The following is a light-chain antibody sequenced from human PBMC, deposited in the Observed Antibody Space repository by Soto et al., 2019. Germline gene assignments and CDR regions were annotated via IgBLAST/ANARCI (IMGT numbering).Light chain of an antibody. J-gene: IGKJ1*01. CDR3: QQYNNWPPVT. CDR2: GAS. V-gene: IGKV3-15*01. CDR1: QSVSSN. Sequence: EIVMTPSPATLSESPRERAPLSCRASQSVSSNLAWYQQKPGQAPRLIIYGASTRATGIPARFSGSGSGTEFTLTISSLQSEDFAVYYCQQYNNWPPVTFGQVTKVDIK.